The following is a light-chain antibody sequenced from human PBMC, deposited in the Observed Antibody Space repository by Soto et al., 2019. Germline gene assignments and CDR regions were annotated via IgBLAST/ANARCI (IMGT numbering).Light chain of an antibody. CDR3: QQYNNWPLT. J-gene: IGKJ4*01. Sequence: EIVMTQSPATQSVSPVQSDTHSCRASQTVRSDFAWYQQKPGQAPRLLIYGASTRATGIPARFSGSGSGTEFTLTISSLQSEDFAVYYCQQYNNWPLTVGGGNKVDIK. CDR2: GAS. V-gene: IGKV3-15*01. CDR1: QTVRSD.